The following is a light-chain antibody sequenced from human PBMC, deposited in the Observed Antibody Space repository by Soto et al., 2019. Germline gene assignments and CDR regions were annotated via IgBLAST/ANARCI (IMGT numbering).Light chain of an antibody. Sequence: QSVLTQPPSASGTPGQRITISCSGSSSNIGSHTVNWHQQVPGTAPKLLIYSNNERPSGVPDRFSGSKSGTSASLAIRGLQSGDEADYYCAASDDSLNGVIFGGGTKLTVL. J-gene: IGLJ2*01. V-gene: IGLV1-44*01. CDR1: SSNIGSHT. CDR3: AASDDSLNGVI. CDR2: SNN.